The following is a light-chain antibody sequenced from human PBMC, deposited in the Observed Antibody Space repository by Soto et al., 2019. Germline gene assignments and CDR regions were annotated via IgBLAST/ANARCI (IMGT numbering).Light chain of an antibody. J-gene: IGKJ5*01. CDR1: RNVNNF. CDR2: GAS. CDR3: QQSFSFPPT. V-gene: IGKV1-39*01. Sequence: DSKMTQSPASLSAAVGDRVTITCGASRNVNNFSNWYQQKSGKAPDLLIYGASRLQIGVPSRFTGSGSETDFTLTISSLQPEDFATYFCQQSFSFPPTFGQGTRLEIK.